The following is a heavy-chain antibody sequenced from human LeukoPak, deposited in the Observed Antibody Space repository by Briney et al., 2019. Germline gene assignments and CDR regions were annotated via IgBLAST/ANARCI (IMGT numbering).Heavy chain of an antibody. CDR3: ARDPEDDTSGYYYFDY. D-gene: IGHD3-22*01. CDR2: INPSGGST. J-gene: IGHJ4*02. Sequence: ASVKVSCKASGYTFTRYAMNWVRQAPGQGLEWVGVINPSGGSTSYAQKFQARVTMTRDMSTSTVYMELSSLRSEDTAVYYCARDPEDDTSGYYYFDYWGQGTLVTVSS. CDR1: GYTFTRYA. V-gene: IGHV1-46*01.